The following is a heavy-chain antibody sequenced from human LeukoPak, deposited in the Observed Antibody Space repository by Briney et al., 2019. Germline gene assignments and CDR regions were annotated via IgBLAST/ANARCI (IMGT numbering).Heavy chain of an antibody. Sequence: GGSLRLSCAASGFIFSNYGMNWVRQAPGKGLQWVSVIDRGGSPSHADSVRGRFTISRDTSKNTLYLQMNSLRAEDTAVYYCAKEVYYYDSSGKFDYWGQGTLVTVSS. CDR3: AKEVYYYDSSGKFDY. CDR1: GFIFSNYG. V-gene: IGHV3-23*01. D-gene: IGHD3-22*01. CDR2: IDRGGSP. J-gene: IGHJ4*02.